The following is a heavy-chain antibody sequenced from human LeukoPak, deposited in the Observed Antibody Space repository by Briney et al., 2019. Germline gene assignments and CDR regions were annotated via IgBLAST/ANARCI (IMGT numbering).Heavy chain of an antibody. J-gene: IGHJ4*02. CDR1: GGSISSSSYY. CDR3: ARQRPFLKGSYYRSHIFDY. CDR2: IYYSGST. V-gene: IGHV4-39*01. Sequence: SETLSLTCTVSGGSISSSSYYWGWLRQPPGKGLEWIGSIYYSGSTYYNPSLKSRVTISVDTSKNQISLKLSSVTAADTAVYYCARQRPFLKGSYYRSHIFDYWGQGTLVTVSS. D-gene: IGHD3-10*01.